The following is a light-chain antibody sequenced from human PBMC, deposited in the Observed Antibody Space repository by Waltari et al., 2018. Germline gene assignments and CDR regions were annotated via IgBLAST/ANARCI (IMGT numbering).Light chain of an antibody. Sequence: DIQMTQSPSSLSASVGDRVTITCQARQDIRINLNSFQQKPRKAPQVLIFDESNSQAAVASRFSGSGAGTDFAFTISSLQPADIGTYFCQQYANLPLTFGGGTRVEIK. J-gene: IGKJ4*01. CDR1: QDIRIN. V-gene: IGKV1-33*01. CDR2: DES. CDR3: QQYANLPLT.